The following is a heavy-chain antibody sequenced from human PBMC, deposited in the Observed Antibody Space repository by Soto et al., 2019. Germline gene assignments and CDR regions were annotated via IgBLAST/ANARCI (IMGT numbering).Heavy chain of an antibody. Sequence: SETLSLTCTVSGGSISSYYWSWIRQPPGKGLEWIGYIYYSGSTNYNPSLKSRVTISVDTSKNQFSLKLSSVTAADTAVYYCARVPSSGYEVNAFDIWGQGTMVTVSS. J-gene: IGHJ3*02. V-gene: IGHV4-59*01. CDR3: ARVPSSGYEVNAFDI. CDR2: IYYSGST. D-gene: IGHD3-22*01. CDR1: GGSISSYY.